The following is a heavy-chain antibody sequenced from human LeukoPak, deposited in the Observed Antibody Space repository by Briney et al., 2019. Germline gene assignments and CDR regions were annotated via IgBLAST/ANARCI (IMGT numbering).Heavy chain of an antibody. CDR1: GGSISSGSSY. CDR2: IYTSGST. D-gene: IGHD2-2*01. J-gene: IGHJ6*03. V-gene: IGHV4-61*02. CDR3: ARGGGYCSSTSCPYYYYYYYMDV. Sequence: PSETLSLTCTVSGGSISSGSSYWSWIRQPAGKGLEWIGRIYTSGSTNYNPSLKSRVTISVDTSKNQFSLKLSSVTAADTAVYYCARGGGYCSSTSCPYYYYYYYMDVWGKGTTVTVSS.